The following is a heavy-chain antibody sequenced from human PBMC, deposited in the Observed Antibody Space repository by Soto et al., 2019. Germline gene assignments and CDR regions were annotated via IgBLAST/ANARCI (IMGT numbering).Heavy chain of an antibody. CDR2: ISSTTNYI. J-gene: IGHJ4*02. CDR3: ARESEDLTSNFDY. Sequence: GGSLRLSFAASGFTFTRYSMNWVRQAPGKGLEWVSSISSTTNYIYYGDSMKGRFTISRDNAKNSLYLEMNSLRAEDTAVYYCARESEDLTSNFDYWGQGTLVTVSS. V-gene: IGHV3-21*06. CDR1: GFTFTRYS.